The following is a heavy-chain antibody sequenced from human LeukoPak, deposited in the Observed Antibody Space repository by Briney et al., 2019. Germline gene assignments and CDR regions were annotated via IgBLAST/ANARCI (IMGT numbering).Heavy chain of an antibody. V-gene: IGHV3-7*01. CDR3: ARDFIYGAGKEALDI. J-gene: IGHJ3*02. Sequence: GGSLRLSCAASKFTFSSFSMSWVRQAPGKGLEWVANVKQDGSERIHVDSMKGRFTISRDNARSTIYLQMNSLRVEDTAVYYCARDFIYGAGKEALDIWGQGTMLIVSS. D-gene: IGHD3-10*01. CDR1: KFTFSSFS. CDR2: VKQDGSER.